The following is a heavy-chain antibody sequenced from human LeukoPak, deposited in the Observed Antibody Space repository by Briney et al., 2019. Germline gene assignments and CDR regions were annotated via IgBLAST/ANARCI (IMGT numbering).Heavy chain of an antibody. J-gene: IGHJ4*02. Sequence: GGSLRLSCAASGFTFSSYAMHWVRQAPGKGLEWVAVISYDGSNKYYADSVKGRFTISRDNSKNTLYLQMNSLRAEDTAVYYCARTTVTSNYYFDYWGQGTLVTVSS. V-gene: IGHV3-30-3*01. CDR3: ARTTVTSNYYFDY. D-gene: IGHD4-17*01. CDR1: GFTFSSYA. CDR2: ISYDGSNK.